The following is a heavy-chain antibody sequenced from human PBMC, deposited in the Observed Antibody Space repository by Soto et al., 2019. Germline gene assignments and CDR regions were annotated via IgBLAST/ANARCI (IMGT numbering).Heavy chain of an antibody. CDR2: IYYSGSA. J-gene: IGHJ2*01. D-gene: IGHD6-13*01. Sequence: QVQLQESGPGLVKPSETLSLTCTVSGGSISHYYWSWIRQPPGKGLEWIGYIYYSGSANYNPSLKRRVIISVDTSENQFSLKLSSVTAADTAVYFCARGGSSWSGAWYFDLWGRGTLVTVSS. CDR3: ARGGSSWSGAWYFDL. CDR1: GGSISHYY. V-gene: IGHV4-59*01.